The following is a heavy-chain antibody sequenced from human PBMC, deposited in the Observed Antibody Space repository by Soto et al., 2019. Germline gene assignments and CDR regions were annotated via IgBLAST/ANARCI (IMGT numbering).Heavy chain of an antibody. V-gene: IGHV1-2*02. D-gene: IGHD3-10*01. Sequence: ASVKVACKASGYTVTGYYMHWARLAPGQGLEWMGWINPNSDGTHYAQKFQGRVTVTRDTSISTAYRGLSRMRSDDAAVYYCARVVYYGGCCSPDATFDIWGQGTMGTVS. CDR2: INPNSDGT. CDR1: GYTVTGYY. J-gene: IGHJ3*02. CDR3: ARVVYYGGCCSPDATFDI.